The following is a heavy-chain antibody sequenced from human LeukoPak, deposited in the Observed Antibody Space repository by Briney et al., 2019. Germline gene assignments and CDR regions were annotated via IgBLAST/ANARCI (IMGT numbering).Heavy chain of an antibody. CDR1: GFTFSSYG. CDR3: ARGKNNPIAVAGPPDY. CDR2: ISSSSSTI. Sequence: GGSLRLSCAASGFTFSSYGMTWVRQAPGKGLEWVSYISSSSSTIYYADSVKGRFTISRDNAKNSLYLQMNSLRAEDTALYYCARGKNNPIAVAGPPDYWGQGTLVTVSS. J-gene: IGHJ4*02. D-gene: IGHD6-19*01. V-gene: IGHV3-48*04.